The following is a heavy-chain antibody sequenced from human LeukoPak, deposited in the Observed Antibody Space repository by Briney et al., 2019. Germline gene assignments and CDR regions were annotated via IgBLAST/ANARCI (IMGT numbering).Heavy chain of an antibody. CDR2: INHSGST. D-gene: IGHD3-10*01. Sequence: PSETLSLTCAVYCGSFSGYYWSWIRQPPGKGLEWIGEINHSGSTNYNPSLKSRVTISVDTSKNQFSLKLSSVTAADTAVYYCARHSNYGSGSYYRYWFDPWGQGTLVTVSS. V-gene: IGHV4-34*01. CDR3: ARHSNYGSGSYYRYWFDP. J-gene: IGHJ5*02. CDR1: CGSFSGYY.